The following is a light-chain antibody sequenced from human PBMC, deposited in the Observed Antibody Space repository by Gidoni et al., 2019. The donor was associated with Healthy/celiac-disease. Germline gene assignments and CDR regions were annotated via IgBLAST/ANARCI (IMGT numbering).Light chain of an antibody. CDR3: QQRSNWLFT. V-gene: IGKV3-11*01. CDR1: QSVSSY. J-gene: IGKJ4*01. CDR2: DAS. Sequence: EIVLTQSPATLSLSPAERATLSCRASQSVSSYLAWYQQKPGQAPRLLIYDASNRATGIPARFSGSGSVTDFTLTISSLEPEDFAVYYCQQRSNWLFTFGGGTKVEIK.